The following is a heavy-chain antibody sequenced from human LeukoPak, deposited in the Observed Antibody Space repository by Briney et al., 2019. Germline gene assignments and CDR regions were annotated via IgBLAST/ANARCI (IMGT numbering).Heavy chain of an antibody. D-gene: IGHD1-26*01. Sequence: PGGSLRLSCAASGFIFSSYGMSWVRQAPGKGLEWVSGISSSGDFTYYADSVKGRFTISRDNSKNTLYLQMNSLRAEDTAVYYCAKDPEPYIVGATRGGFDYWGQGTLVTVSS. CDR3: AKDPEPYIVGATRGGFDY. J-gene: IGHJ4*02. CDR2: ISSSGDFT. V-gene: IGHV3-23*01. CDR1: GFIFSSYG.